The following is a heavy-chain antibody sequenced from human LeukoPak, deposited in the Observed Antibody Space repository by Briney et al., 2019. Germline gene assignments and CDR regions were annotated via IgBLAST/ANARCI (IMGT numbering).Heavy chain of an antibody. J-gene: IGHJ5*02. CDR2: IYPGDSDT. CDR1: GYSFTSYW. CDR3: ARQILYSSSWYYWFDP. D-gene: IGHD6-13*01. Sequence: GESLKISCKGSGYSFTSYWIGWVRQMPGKGLEWMGIIYPGDSDTRYSPSFQGQVTISADKSISTAYLQWSSLKASDTAMYYCARQILYSSSWYYWFDPWGEGTLVTVSS. V-gene: IGHV5-51*01.